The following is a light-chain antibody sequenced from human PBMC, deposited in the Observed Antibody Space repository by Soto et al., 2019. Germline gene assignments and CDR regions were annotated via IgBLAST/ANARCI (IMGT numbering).Light chain of an antibody. CDR2: HNN. CDR3: AAWDDTLNGQV. Sequence: QSVLTQPPSVSEAPRQRVTISCSGSNSNIGNNAVNWYQQLPGKAPNVLIYHNNVVLSGVSDRFSGSKSGTSASLAISGLQFADEADYYCAAWDDTLNGQVFGGGTKLTVL. CDR1: NSNIGNNA. J-gene: IGLJ3*02. V-gene: IGLV1-36*01.